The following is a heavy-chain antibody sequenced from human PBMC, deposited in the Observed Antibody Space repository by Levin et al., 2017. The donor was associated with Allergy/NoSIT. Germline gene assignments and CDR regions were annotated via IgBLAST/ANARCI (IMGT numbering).Heavy chain of an antibody. Sequence: SGPTLVKPTQTLTLTCTFSGFSLTTRPVGVGWVRQPPGKALEGLAFIYWDDDKRYSPSLKTRLTITKDTSKNQVVLTMTNMDPGDTGTYFCAHRQDMNFNWDVGAFDVWGRGTMVTVSS. J-gene: IGHJ3*01. CDR1: GFSLTTRPVG. V-gene: IGHV2-5*02. CDR2: IYWDDDK. CDR3: AHRQDMNFNWDVGAFDV. D-gene: IGHD1-1*01.